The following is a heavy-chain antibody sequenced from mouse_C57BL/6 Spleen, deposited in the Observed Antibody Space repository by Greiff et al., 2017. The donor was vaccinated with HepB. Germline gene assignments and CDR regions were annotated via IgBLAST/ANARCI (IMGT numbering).Heavy chain of an antibody. CDR1: GYSFTSYY. CDR3: ARSFITTVVAPGFAY. Sequence: QVQLQQSGPELVKPGASVKISCKASGYSFTSYYIHWVKQRPGQGLEWIGWIYPGSGNTKYNEKFKGKATLTADTSSSTAYMQLSSLTSEDSAVYYCARSFITTVVAPGFAYWGQGTLVTVSA. D-gene: IGHD1-1*01. CDR2: IYPGSGNT. J-gene: IGHJ3*01. V-gene: IGHV1-66*01.